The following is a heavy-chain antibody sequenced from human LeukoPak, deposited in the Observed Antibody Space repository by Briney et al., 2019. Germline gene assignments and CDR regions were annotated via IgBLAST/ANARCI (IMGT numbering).Heavy chain of an antibody. D-gene: IGHD4-17*01. CDR3: ARGKNGDSLFDS. Sequence: PGGSLRLSCAASGFXFSTYWIHWVRQAPGKGLVWASRINSDGSSTSYADSVKGRFTISRDNAKNTLSLQMNSLRAEDTAVYYCARGKNGDSLFDSWGQEPWSPSPQ. CDR1: GFXFSTYW. J-gene: IGHJ4*01. V-gene: IGHV3-74*01. CDR2: INSDGSST.